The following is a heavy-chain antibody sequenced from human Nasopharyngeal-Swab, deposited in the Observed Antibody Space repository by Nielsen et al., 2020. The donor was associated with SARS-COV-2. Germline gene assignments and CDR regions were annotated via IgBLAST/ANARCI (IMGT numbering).Heavy chain of an antibody. CDR1: GYRFISYW. CDR3: VRGPSYFDL. J-gene: IGHJ2*01. V-gene: IGHV5-51*01. Sequence: GESLKISCKGSGYRFISYWIGLVRQMPGKGLEWMGIIYPGDSDTRYSPSFQGQVTISAEKSISTAYLQWSTLKASDPAIYYWVRGPSYFDLWGRGTLGPVSS. CDR2: IYPGDSDT. D-gene: IGHD5-18*01.